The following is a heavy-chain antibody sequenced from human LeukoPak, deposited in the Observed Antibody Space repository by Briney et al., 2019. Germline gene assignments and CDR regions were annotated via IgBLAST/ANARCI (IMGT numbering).Heavy chain of an antibody. J-gene: IGHJ4*02. CDR1: GFTFSSYA. CDR2: ISYDGSNK. CDR3: ARDRSSSGWYYFDY. Sequence: GGSLRLSCAASGFTFSSYAMHWVRQAPGKGLEWVAVISYDGSNKYYADSVKGRFTISRDNPKNTLYLQMNRLTAEDTAVYYCARDRSSSGWYYFDYWGQGTLVTVSS. D-gene: IGHD6-19*01. V-gene: IGHV3-30*01.